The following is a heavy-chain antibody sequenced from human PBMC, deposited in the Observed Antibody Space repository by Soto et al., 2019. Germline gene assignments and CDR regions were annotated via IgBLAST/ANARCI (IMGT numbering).Heavy chain of an antibody. D-gene: IGHD6-25*01. CDR2: MNPSNGNA. CDR1: GDTFVKYD. V-gene: IGHV1-8*01. CDR3: ARRKERSGPNYFDV. Sequence: GASVKVSCKSCGDTFVKYDSNWVRQATGQGLEWMGWMNPSNGNAGYAQNFRGRVTMTSNTSITTAYMELSGLRYEDTAVYYCARRKERSGPNYFDVWGQGTLVNVSS. J-gene: IGHJ4*02.